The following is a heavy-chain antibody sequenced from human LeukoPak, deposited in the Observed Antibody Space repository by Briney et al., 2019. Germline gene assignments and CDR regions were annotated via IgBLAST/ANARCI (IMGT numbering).Heavy chain of an antibody. Sequence: GRSLRLSSTASGFTFGDYAMSWVRQTPGKGLEWVGFIRSKAYGGTTEYAASVKGRFTISRDDSKSIAYLQMNSLKTEDTAVYYCTREESPSVYFDYWGQGTLVTVSS. J-gene: IGHJ4*02. CDR1: GFTFGDYA. CDR3: TREESPSVYFDY. D-gene: IGHD3-10*01. CDR2: IRSKAYGGTT. V-gene: IGHV3-49*04.